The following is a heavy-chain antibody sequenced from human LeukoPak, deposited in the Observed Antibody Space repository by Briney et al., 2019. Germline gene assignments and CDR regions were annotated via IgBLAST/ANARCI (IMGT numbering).Heavy chain of an antibody. CDR1: GDSITSSA. J-gene: IGHJ4*02. D-gene: IGHD3-22*01. V-gene: IGHV3-23*01. CDR2: ISGSGGST. Sequence: ETLSLTCTVSGDSITSSAFYWGWIRQAPGKGLEWVSAISGSGGSTYYADSVKGRFTISRDNSKNTLYLQMNSLRAEDTAVYYCAKVAYDSSGYYHIPPPYGFDYWGQGTLVTVSS. CDR3: AKVAYDSSGYYHIPPPYGFDY.